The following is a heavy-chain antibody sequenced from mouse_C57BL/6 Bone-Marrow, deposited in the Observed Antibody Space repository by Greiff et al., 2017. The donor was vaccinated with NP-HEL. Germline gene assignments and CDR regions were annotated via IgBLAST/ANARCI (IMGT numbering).Heavy chain of an antibody. D-gene: IGHD2-4*01. J-gene: IGHJ2*01. CDR3: APIYYDYDVGY. CDR2: ILPSIGRT. Sequence: QVQLQQSGSELRSPGSSVKLSCKDFDSEVFPIAYMRWVRQKPGHGFEWIGGILPSIGRTIYGEKFEDKATLDADTLSNTAYLELNSLTSEDSAIYYCAPIYYDYDVGYWGQGTTLTVSS. CDR1: DSEVFPIAY. V-gene: IGHV15-2*01.